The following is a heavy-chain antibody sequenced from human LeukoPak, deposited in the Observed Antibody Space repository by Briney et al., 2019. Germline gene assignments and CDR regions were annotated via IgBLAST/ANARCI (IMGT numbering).Heavy chain of an antibody. Sequence: GGSLRLPCAASGFTFSSYEMNGVRQAPGKGLEWVSSIFPRGGEIHYGDSVSGRFTISRDNSKSTLSLQMNSLRAEDTAIYYCATYRQVLLPFESWGQGTLVTVSS. V-gene: IGHV3-23*02. J-gene: IGHJ4*02. CDR1: GFTFSSYE. D-gene: IGHD2-8*02. CDR3: ATYRQVLLPFES. CDR2: IFPRGGEI.